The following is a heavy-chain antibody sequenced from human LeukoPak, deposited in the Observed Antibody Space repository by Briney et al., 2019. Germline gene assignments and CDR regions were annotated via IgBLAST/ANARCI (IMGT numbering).Heavy chain of an antibody. J-gene: IGHJ4*02. CDR2: ISSGSTI. D-gene: IGHD6-19*01. CDR3: ARESIAVAGAPFDY. V-gene: IGHV3-48*03. CDR1: GFTFSSYE. Sequence: GGSLRLSCAASGFTFSSYEMNWVRQAPGKGLEWVSYISSGSTIYDADSVKGRFTVSRDNAKNSLYLQMNSLRAEDTAVYYCARESIAVAGAPFDYWGQGTLVTVSS.